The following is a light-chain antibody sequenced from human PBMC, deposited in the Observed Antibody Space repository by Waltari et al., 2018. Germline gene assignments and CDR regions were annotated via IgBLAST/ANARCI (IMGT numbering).Light chain of an antibody. CDR1: TSNIGNYY. CDR3: ATWDNSLRNVV. CDR2: ENN. Sequence: QSVLTQPPSVSAAPGPQVTIPCSGSTSNIGNYYVSWYHQVPGEAPKLLIFENNKRPSGIPDRFSASKSGTSATLGITGLQAGDEADYYCATWDNSLRNVVFGGGTKLTVL. V-gene: IGLV1-51*01. J-gene: IGLJ2*01.